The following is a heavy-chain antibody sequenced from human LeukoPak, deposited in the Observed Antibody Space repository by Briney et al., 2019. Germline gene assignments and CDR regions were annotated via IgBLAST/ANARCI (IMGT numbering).Heavy chain of an antibody. CDR3: ARINYRPIIKFFDF. Sequence: GGSLRLSCAASGFTFNSYSMNWVRQAPGNGLEWVSSISSSSSYIYYADSVKGRFTISRDNAKNSLYLQMNSLRAEDTAVYYCARINYRPIIKFFDFWGQGTLVTVSS. V-gene: IGHV3-21*01. D-gene: IGHD4-11*01. CDR1: GFTFNSYS. J-gene: IGHJ4*02. CDR2: ISSSSSYI.